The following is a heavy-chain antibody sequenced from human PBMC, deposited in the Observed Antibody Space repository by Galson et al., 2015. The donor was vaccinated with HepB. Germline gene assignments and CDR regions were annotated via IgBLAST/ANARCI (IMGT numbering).Heavy chain of an antibody. Sequence: SLRLSCAASGFTFSSYNMNWVRQAPGKGLEWVSYISSSSSTIYYADSVKGRFTISRDNAKNSLYLQMNSLRAEDTAVYYCARSGSSSCPHCGYYYYYYYMDVWGKGTTVTVSS. CDR1: GFTFSSYN. CDR2: ISSSSSTI. J-gene: IGHJ6*03. CDR3: ARSGSSSCPHCGYYYYYYYMDV. V-gene: IGHV3-48*01. D-gene: IGHD6-13*01.